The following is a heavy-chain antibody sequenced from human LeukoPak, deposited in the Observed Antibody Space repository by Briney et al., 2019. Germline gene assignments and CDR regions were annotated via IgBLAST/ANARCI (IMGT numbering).Heavy chain of an antibody. V-gene: IGHV1-18*01. D-gene: IGHD5-18*01. J-gene: IGHJ4*02. CDR2: ISAYSGNT. Sequence: ASVKVSCKASGYTFTSYGIRWVRQAPGQGLEWVGWISAYSGNTNYAQKLQGRVTMTTDTSTSTAYMDLSRLRSDDTAVYYCAKFVDTAMVTGFDYWGQGTLVTVSS. CDR3: AKFVDTAMVTGFDY. CDR1: GYTFTSYG.